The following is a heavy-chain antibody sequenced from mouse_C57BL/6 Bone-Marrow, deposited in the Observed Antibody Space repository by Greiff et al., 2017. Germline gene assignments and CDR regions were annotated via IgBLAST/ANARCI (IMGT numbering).Heavy chain of an antibody. CDR3: ARSDY. CDR1: GYTFTSYW. V-gene: IGHV1-52*01. CDR2: IDPSDSGT. Sequence: QVQLQQPGAELVRPGSSVKLSCKASGYTFTSYWMHWVKQRPIQGLEWIGNIDPSDSGTHYNQKFKDKATLTVDKSSSTAYMQLSSLTSEDSAVYYCARSDYWGQGTTLTVSS. J-gene: IGHJ2*01.